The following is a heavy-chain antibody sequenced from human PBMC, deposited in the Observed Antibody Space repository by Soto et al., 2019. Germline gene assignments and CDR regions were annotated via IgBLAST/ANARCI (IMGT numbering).Heavy chain of an antibody. V-gene: IGHV3-30*03. D-gene: IGHD6-13*01. CDR2: ISNDGSNK. CDR3: AREIAAAGTSHFDN. CDR1: GFTFSNYA. Sequence: GGSLRLSCAASGFTFSNYAVHWVRQAPGKGLEWVAVISNDGSNKYYVDSVKGRFTISRDNSKNTLYLQMNSLRAEDTAVYYCAREIAAAGTSHFDNWGQGTLVTVSS. J-gene: IGHJ4*02.